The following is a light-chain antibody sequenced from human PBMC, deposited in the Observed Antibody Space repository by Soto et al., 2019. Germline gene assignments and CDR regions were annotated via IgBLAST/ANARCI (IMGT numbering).Light chain of an antibody. Sequence: QSVLTQPPSVSGAPGQRVTISCTGSSSNIGAHYDVHWYQQLPGTAPKLLSYWNSNRPAGGPDRCSRSKSGTSASMAINGLPAEDAADYYCQSYDNSLSVYVFGTGTKVTVL. CDR1: SSNIGAHYD. V-gene: IGLV1-40*01. CDR3: QSYDNSLSVYV. CDR2: WNS. J-gene: IGLJ1*01.